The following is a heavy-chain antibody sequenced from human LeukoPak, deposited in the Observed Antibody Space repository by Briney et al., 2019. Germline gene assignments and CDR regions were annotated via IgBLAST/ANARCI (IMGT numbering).Heavy chain of an antibody. CDR1: GYTFTGYY. V-gene: IGHV1-2*02. CDR2: INPNSGDT. Sequence: ASVTVSCKASGYTFTGYYMHWVRQAPGQGLEWMGWINPNSGDTNYAQKFQGRVTMTRDMSISTAYMELSRLRSDDTAVYYCARDWEAGARRSHAFDIWGQGTMVTVSS. J-gene: IGHJ3*02. CDR3: ARDWEAGARRSHAFDI. D-gene: IGHD1-26*01.